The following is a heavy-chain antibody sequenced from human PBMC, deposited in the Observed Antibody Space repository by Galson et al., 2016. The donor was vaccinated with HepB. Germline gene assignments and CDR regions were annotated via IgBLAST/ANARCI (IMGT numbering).Heavy chain of an antibody. J-gene: IGHJ4*02. D-gene: IGHD1-26*01. CDR1: GFTFSSYS. Sequence: SLRLSCAASGFTFSSYSMSWVRQAPGKGLEWVSAISCSGDRTYYTDSVKGRFTISRDNSKNMLYPQMNNLRPQDTAVYYCTKEGLKSYAQLWGQGTLVTVSS. CDR3: TKEGLKSYAQL. V-gene: IGHV3-23*01. CDR2: ISCSGDRT.